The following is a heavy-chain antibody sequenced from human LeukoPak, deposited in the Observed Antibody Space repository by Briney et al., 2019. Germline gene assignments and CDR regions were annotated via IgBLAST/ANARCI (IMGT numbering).Heavy chain of an antibody. Sequence: SVKVSCKASGGTFISYAISWVRQAPGQGLEWMGRIIPIFGTANYAQKFQGRVTITTDESTSTAYMELSSLRSEDTAVYYCASGPRDNDILTGYYQTLDYWGQGTLVTVSS. CDR2: IIPIFGTA. CDR3: ASGPRDNDILTGYYQTLDY. V-gene: IGHV1-69*05. D-gene: IGHD3-9*01. J-gene: IGHJ4*02. CDR1: GGTFISYA.